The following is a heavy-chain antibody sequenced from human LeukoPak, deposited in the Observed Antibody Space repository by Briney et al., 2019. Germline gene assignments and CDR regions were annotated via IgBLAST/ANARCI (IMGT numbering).Heavy chain of an antibody. J-gene: IGHJ4*02. CDR2: IYYSGST. V-gene: IGHV4-30-4*08. D-gene: IGHD2-2*02. CDR1: GGSISSGDYY. Sequence: SQTLSLTCTVSGGSISSGDYYWSWIRQPPGKGLEWIGYIYYSGSTYYNPSLKSRVTISVDTSKNQFSLKLSSVTAADTAVYYCARGTLSDEDIVVVPAAILVDYWGQGTLVTVSS. CDR3: ARGTLSDEDIVVVPAAILVDY.